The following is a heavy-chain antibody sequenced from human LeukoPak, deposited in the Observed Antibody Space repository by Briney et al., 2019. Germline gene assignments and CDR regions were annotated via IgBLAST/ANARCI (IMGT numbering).Heavy chain of an antibody. CDR2: IYTSGST. Sequence: SETLSLTCTVSGGSVSSGNYYWTWIRQPAGKGLEWIGRIYTSGSTNYNPSLKSRVTISIDASKNQFSLRLNSVTAADTAVYYCTQGGELMNYWGQGTLVTVSS. CDR1: GGSVSSGNYY. V-gene: IGHV4-61*02. CDR3: TQGGELMNY. J-gene: IGHJ4*02. D-gene: IGHD1-26*01.